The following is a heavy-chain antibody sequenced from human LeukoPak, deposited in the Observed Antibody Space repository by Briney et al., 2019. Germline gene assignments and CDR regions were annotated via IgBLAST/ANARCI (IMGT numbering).Heavy chain of an antibody. CDR2: IYTSGST. CDR1: GGSISSYY. J-gene: IGHJ6*02. CDR3: ARVMRSGSENYYYFYGMDV. V-gene: IGHV4-4*07. D-gene: IGHD5-12*01. Sequence: SETLSLTCTVSGGSISSYYWSWIRQPAGKGLEWIGRIYTSGSTNYNPSLKSRVTMSVDPSKNQFSLKLTSVTAADTAVYYCARVMRSGSENYYYFYGMDVWGQGTTVTVS.